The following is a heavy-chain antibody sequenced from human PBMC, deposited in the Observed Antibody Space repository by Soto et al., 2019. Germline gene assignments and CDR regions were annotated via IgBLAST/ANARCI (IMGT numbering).Heavy chain of an antibody. D-gene: IGHD2-2*01. V-gene: IGHV1-69*01. CDR1: GGTFRSHA. CDR3: AIDRSYANRAYFGGFDS. CDR2: NVPISGAA. J-gene: IGHJ4*02. Sequence: QVQLVQSGAEVKKPGSSVRVSCKASGGTFRSHAISWMRQAPGQGLEWMGGNVPISGAANYAQKFEGRVTTTADESTSSAYMEVSSLTAEDTAIYYCAIDRSYANRAYFGGFDSWGQGTLVTVSS.